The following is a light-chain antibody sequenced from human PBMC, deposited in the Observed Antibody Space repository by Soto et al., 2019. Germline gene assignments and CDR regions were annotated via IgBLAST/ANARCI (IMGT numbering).Light chain of an antibody. V-gene: IGKV2-30*01. CDR1: QRLVDNDGYSY. Sequence: VVMTQSPLSLLVTLGEPAAVSCRSTQRLVDNDGYSYVSWFRQRPGQSSMRLIYKVSNRDSGVPDRFSGSGSDTDFTLKIRRVEPEDVRVYYCMQGTHWPYTFGKGTQLEIK. J-gene: IGKJ2*01. CDR2: KVS. CDR3: MQGTHWPYT.